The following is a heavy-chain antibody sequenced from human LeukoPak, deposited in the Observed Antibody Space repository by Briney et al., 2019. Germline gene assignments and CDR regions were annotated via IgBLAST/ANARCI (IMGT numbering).Heavy chain of an antibody. CDR3: AKAALRATPLPFDY. Sequence: PGGSLRLSCAASGFTFTNYWMSWVRQAPGKGLELVANIKQDRSEKYYVDSVKGRFTISRDNAKNSLYLQMHSLRAEDTAVYYCAKAALRATPLPFDYWGQGTLVTVSS. CDR2: IKQDRSEK. D-gene: IGHD4-17*01. V-gene: IGHV3-7*03. CDR1: GFTFTNYW. J-gene: IGHJ4*02.